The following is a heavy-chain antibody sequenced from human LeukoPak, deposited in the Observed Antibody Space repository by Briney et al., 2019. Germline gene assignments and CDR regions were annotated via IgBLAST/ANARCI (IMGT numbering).Heavy chain of an antibody. V-gene: IGHV1-18*01. CDR1: GYTFTSYG. D-gene: IGHD3-22*01. J-gene: IGHJ4*02. Sequence: GASVKVSCKASGYTFTSYGISWVRQAPGQGLEWMGWISAYNGNTNYAQKLQGRVTMTTDTSTSTAYMELRSLRSDDTAGYYCAREVPYDSSRYYQPFDYWGQGTLVTVSS. CDR3: AREVPYDSSRYYQPFDY. CDR2: ISAYNGNT.